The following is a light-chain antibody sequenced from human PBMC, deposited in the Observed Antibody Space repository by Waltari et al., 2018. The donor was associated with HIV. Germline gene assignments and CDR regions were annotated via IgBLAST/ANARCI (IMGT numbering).Light chain of an antibody. J-gene: IGKJ3*01. Sequence: DLQMTQSPSSLSAFLRDRVTITCRATQGIGLYLAWFQQKPGKVPKLLISGASTLQSGVPSRFNGSGSGTDFALTISSLQPEDVASYYCQKYNSAPFTFGPGTKVDLK. CDR3: QKYNSAPFT. CDR1: QGIGLY. V-gene: IGKV1-27*01. CDR2: GAS.